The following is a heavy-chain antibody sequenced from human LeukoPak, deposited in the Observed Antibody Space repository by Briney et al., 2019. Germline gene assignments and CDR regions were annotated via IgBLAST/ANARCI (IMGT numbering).Heavy chain of an antibody. J-gene: IGHJ4*02. D-gene: IGHD4-23*01. CDR1: GGSISSYY. V-gene: IGHV4-59*01. CDR3: ARVMRWGEGFYFDY. CDR2: IYYSGST. Sequence: PSETLSLTCTVSGGSISSYYWSWIRQPPGKGLEWIGYIYYSGSTNYNPSLKSRVTISVDTSKNQFSLKLSSVTAADTAVYYCARVMRWGEGFYFDYWGQGTLVTVSS.